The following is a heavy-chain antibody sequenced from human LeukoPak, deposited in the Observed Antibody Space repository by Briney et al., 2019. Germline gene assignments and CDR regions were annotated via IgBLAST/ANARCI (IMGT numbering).Heavy chain of an antibody. D-gene: IGHD6-13*01. CDR2: IKQDGSEK. CDR1: GFTFSSYW. CDR3: ARLGYTAAAASSSASSPFDY. J-gene: IGHJ4*02. Sequence: GGSLRLSCAASGFTFSSYWMSWVRQAPGKGLEWVANIKQDGSEKYYVDSVKGRFTISRDNAKNSLYLQMNSLRAEDTAVYYCARLGYTAAAASSSASSPFDYWGQGTLVTVSS. V-gene: IGHV3-7*03.